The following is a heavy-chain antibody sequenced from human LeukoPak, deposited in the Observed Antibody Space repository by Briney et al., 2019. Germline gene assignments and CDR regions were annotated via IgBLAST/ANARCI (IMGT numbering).Heavy chain of an antibody. CDR3: ARDRGWELLGHPFDY. Sequence: PSETLSLTCTVSGGSISSGSYYWRWIRQPAGKGLEWIGRIYTSGSTNYNPSLKSRVTISVDTSKNQFSLKLGYVTAADTAVYYCARDRGWELLGHPFDYWGQGTLVTVSS. D-gene: IGHD1-26*01. CDR2: IYTSGST. CDR1: GGSISSGSYY. V-gene: IGHV4-61*02. J-gene: IGHJ4*02.